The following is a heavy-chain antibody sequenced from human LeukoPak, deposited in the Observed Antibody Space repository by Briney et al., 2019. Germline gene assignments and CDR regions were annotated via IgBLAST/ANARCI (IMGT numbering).Heavy chain of an antibody. CDR2: IWYDGSNK. CDR3: ARGAEMATIWLDY. CDR1: GFTFSSYG. J-gene: IGHJ4*02. Sequence: GRSLRLSCAASGFTFSSYGMHWFRQAPGKGLEWVAVIWYDGSNKYYADSVKGRFTISRDNSKNTLYLQMNSLRAEDTAVYYCARGAEMATIWLDYWGQGTLVTVSS. D-gene: IGHD5-24*01. V-gene: IGHV3-33*01.